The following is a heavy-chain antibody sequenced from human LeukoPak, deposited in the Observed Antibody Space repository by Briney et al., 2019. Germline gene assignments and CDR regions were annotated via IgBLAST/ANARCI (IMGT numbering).Heavy chain of an antibody. J-gene: IGHJ5*01. CDR1: GFTLTSYA. D-gene: IGHD5/OR15-5a*01. CDR3: TKGLRGWSNS. V-gene: IGHV3-23*01. CDR2: MSGSGDST. Sequence: PGGSLRLSCAASGFTLTSYAMSWVRQAPGKGLEWVSAMSGSGDSTNYADSVKGRFTISRDNSKSTVYLQMNSLRADDTAVYYCTKGLRGWSNSWGQGTLVTVSS.